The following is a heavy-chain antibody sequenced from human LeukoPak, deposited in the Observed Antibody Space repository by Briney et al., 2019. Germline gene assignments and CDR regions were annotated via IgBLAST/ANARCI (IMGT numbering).Heavy chain of an antibody. CDR3: ARARTTESPFDY. J-gene: IGHJ4*02. CDR1: GSTFSSYW. V-gene: IGHV3-7*01. Sequence: GGSLRLSCAASGSTFSSYWMSWVRQAPGKGLEWVANIKQDGSEKYYVDSVKGRFTISRDNAKNSLYLQMNSLRAEDTAVYYCARARTTESPFDYWGQGTLVTVSS. CDR2: IKQDGSEK. D-gene: IGHD1-1*01.